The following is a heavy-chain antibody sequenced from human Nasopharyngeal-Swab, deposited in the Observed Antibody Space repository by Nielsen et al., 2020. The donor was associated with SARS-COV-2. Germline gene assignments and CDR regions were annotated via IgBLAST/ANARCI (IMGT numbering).Heavy chain of an antibody. J-gene: IGHJ6*02. Sequence: GRSLTLSCAASGFTFSDYYMSWIRQAPGKGLEWVSYISSSGSTIYYADSVKGRFTISRDNAKNSLYLQMTSLRAEDTAVYYCASLLWFGELPSDYYYYGMDVWGQGTTVTVSS. CDR1: GFTFSDYY. V-gene: IGHV3-11*04. D-gene: IGHD3-10*01. CDR3: ASLLWFGELPSDYYYYGMDV. CDR2: ISSSGSTI.